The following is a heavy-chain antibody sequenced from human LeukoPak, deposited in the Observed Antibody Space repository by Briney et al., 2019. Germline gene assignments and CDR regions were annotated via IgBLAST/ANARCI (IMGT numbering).Heavy chain of an antibody. D-gene: IGHD4/OR15-4a*01. CDR3: ARGRRIVVLPGRGYFDL. CDR2: IYSSGST. J-gene: IGHJ2*01. CDR1: GGSITSVSYS. V-gene: IGHV4-61*02. Sequence: ASQTLSLTCTVSGGSITSVSYSWSWIRQPAGKGLEWIGRIYSSGSTNYNPSLKSRVTISVDTSKKQFSLKLNSVTAADTAMYYCARGRRIVVLPGRGYFDLWGRGTLVTVSS.